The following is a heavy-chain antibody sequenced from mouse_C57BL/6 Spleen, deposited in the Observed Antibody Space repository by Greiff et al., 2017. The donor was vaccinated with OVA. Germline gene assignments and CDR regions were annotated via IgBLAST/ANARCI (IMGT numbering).Heavy chain of an antibody. CDR2: INPNNGGT. Sequence: VQLQQSGPELVKPGASVKMSCKASGYTFTDYNMHWVKQSHGKSLEWIGYINPNNGGTSYNQKFKGKATLTVNKSSSTAYMELRSLTSEESAVYYCARGDYGSSYFDYWGQGTTLTVAS. CDR3: ARGDYGSSYFDY. D-gene: IGHD1-1*01. V-gene: IGHV1-22*01. CDR1: GYTFTDYN. J-gene: IGHJ2*01.